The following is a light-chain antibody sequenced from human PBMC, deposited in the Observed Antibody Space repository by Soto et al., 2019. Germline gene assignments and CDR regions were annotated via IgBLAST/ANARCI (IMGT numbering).Light chain of an antibody. Sequence: QSVLTQPPSASGSPGQSVTISCTGTSSGVGGYNYVSWYQQRPGTAPKLIIYEVNKRPSGVPDRVFGSKSGNTASLTVSGLQAEDEADYYCCSFAGTNSFVFGTGTKVTVL. V-gene: IGLV2-8*01. CDR2: EVN. CDR3: CSFAGTNSFV. J-gene: IGLJ1*01. CDR1: SSGVGGYNY.